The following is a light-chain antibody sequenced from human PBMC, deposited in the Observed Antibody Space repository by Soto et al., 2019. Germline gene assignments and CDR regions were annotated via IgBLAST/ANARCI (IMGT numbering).Light chain of an antibody. V-gene: IGKV3-20*01. J-gene: IGKJ2*01. CDR2: GAS. CDR3: QQYGSLLFLYS. Sequence: EIVLAQSPGTLSLSPGERATLSCRASQSVGSNYLAWYQQKPGQAPRLLIYGASRRATGIPDRFSGSGYGTDFTLTISRLKPEDSAVYYCQQYGSLLFLYSFGQGTKLEIK. CDR1: QSVGSNY.